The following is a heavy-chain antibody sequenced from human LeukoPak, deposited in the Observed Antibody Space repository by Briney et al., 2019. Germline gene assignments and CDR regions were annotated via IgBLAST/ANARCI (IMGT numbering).Heavy chain of an antibody. V-gene: IGHV4-34*01. D-gene: IGHD3-10*01. CDR1: GGSFSGYY. CDR3: ARGLQYGFAP. J-gene: IGHJ5*02. CDR2: INHSGST. Sequence: SETLSLTCAVYGGSFSGYYWSWIRQPPGKGLEWIGEINHSGSTNYNPSLKSRVTISADTSKNQFSLKLSSVTAADTAVYYCARGLQYGFAPWGQGTLVTVSS.